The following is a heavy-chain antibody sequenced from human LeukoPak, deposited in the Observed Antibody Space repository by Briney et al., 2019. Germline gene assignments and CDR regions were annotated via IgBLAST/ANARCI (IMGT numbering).Heavy chain of an antibody. D-gene: IGHD2-15*01. CDR3: ARVSINLGYCSGGSCSYYFDY. Sequence: SETLSLTCTVSGGSISSGGYYWSWIRQHPGTGLEWIGYIYYSGSTYYNPSLRSRVTISVDTSKNQFSLKLSSVTAADTAVYYCARVSINLGYCSGGSCSYYFDYWGQGTLVTVSS. V-gene: IGHV4-31*03. J-gene: IGHJ4*02. CDR2: IYYSGST. CDR1: GGSISSGGYY.